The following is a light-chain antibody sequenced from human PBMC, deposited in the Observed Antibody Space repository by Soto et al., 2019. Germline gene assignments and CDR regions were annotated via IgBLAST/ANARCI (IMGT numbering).Light chain of an antibody. Sequence: QSALTQPASVSGSPGQSITISCTGTSSDVSIYNYVSWYQQHPGKAPKLMIYEVSNRPSGVSNRFSGAKSGNTASLTISGLQVEDEAHYYCCSYTSSTNYVFGTGTKLTVL. CDR2: EVS. V-gene: IGLV2-14*01. CDR1: SSDVSIYNY. CDR3: CSYTSSTNYV. J-gene: IGLJ1*01.